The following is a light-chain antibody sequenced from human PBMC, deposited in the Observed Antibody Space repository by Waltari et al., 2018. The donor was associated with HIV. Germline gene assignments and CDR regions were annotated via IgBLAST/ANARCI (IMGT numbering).Light chain of an antibody. CDR3: QSYDSSVNGLVI. V-gene: IGLV1-40*01. Sequence: QSVLTQPPSVSGAPGQRVNISCTGSNSNIGALYDVHWYQQFPGASPKLIIYGNKNRPSGVPDRFAGAKSGTSASLAITGLQADDEADYYCQSYDSSVNGLVIFGGGTKLTVL. CDR1: NSNIGALYD. J-gene: IGLJ2*01. CDR2: GNK.